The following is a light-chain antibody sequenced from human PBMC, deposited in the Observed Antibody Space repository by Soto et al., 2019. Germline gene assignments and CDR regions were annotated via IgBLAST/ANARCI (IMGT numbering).Light chain of an antibody. CDR1: QSVSSSY. CDR3: QQYNNWPRT. J-gene: IGKJ1*01. Sequence: DIVLTQAPGTLSLSPGERATLSCRASQSVSSSYLAWYQQKPGQAPRLLIYGASSRAAGIPARFSGSGSATEFTLTISSLQSEDFAVYYCQQYNNWPRTFGQGTKV. CDR2: GAS. V-gene: IGKV3-15*01.